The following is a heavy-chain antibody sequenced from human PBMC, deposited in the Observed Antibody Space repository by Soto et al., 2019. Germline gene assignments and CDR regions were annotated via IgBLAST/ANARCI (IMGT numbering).Heavy chain of an antibody. Sequence: PSETLSLTCTVSGGSISSYYWSWIRQPPGKGLEWIGYIYYSGSTNYNPSLKSRVTISVDTSKNQFSLKLSSVTAADTAVYYCARHPLVTIFGVVIERSYYYYYMDVWGKGTTVTVSS. D-gene: IGHD3-3*01. CDR1: GGSISSYY. J-gene: IGHJ6*03. V-gene: IGHV4-59*01. CDR3: ARHPLVTIFGVVIERSYYYYYMDV. CDR2: IYYSGST.